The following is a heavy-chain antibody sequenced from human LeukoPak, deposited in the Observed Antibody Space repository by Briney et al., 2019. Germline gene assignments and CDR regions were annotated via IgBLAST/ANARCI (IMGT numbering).Heavy chain of an antibody. V-gene: IGHV1-2*02. Sequence: ASVKVSCKASGYTFTGYYMHWVRQAPGQGLEWMGWINPNSGGTNYAQKFQGRVTMTRDTSISTAYMELSRLRSDDTAVYYCARQDYTAGYGMDVWGQGTTVTVSS. CDR3: ARQDYTAGYGMDV. J-gene: IGHJ6*02. D-gene: IGHD4-4*01. CDR1: GYTFTGYY. CDR2: INPNSGGT.